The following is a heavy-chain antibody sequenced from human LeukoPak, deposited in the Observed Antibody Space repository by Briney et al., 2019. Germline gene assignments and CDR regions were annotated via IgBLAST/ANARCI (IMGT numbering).Heavy chain of an antibody. CDR3: AKELADSSGYYEYYFDY. Sequence: GGSLRLSCAASGFTFSSYGMSWVRQAPGKGLEWVSAISGSGGSTYYADSVKGRFTISRDNSKNTLYLQMNSLRAEDTAVYYCAKELADSSGYYEYYFDYWGQGTLVTVSS. D-gene: IGHD3-22*01. J-gene: IGHJ4*02. CDR1: GFTFSSYG. CDR2: ISGSGGST. V-gene: IGHV3-23*01.